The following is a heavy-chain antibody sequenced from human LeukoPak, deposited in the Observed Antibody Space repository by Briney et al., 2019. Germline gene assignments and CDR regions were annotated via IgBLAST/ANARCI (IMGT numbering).Heavy chain of an antibody. CDR1: GGSMSSYY. CDR2: IHTSGST. Sequence: SETLSLTCTVSGGSMSSYYWSWIRQPAGKGLEWIGQIHTSGSTNYYPPLKSRVTMSIDTPENQLSLTIRSVTAADTAVYYCARRDISSGWSFDYWGQGTLVTVSS. CDR3: ARRDISSGWSFDY. J-gene: IGHJ4*02. D-gene: IGHD6-19*01. V-gene: IGHV4-4*07.